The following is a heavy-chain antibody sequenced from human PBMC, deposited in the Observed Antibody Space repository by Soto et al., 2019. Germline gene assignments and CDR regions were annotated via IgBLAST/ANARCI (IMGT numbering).Heavy chain of an antibody. CDR2: ITPFSGDV. CDR1: GNTFTYRY. CDR3: ASGGAGSGPFTWELPDH. J-gene: IGHJ4*02. V-gene: IGHV1-45*02. D-gene: IGHD1-26*01. Sequence: QMQLVQSGAEVKKTGSSVTVSCKALGNTFTYRYLHWVRQAPGQALEWMGWITPFSGDVHYAQKFQERITITRDRSSNSADMQMSSLGSEDTAMYFCASGGAGSGPFTWELPDHWGQGTLGTVSS.